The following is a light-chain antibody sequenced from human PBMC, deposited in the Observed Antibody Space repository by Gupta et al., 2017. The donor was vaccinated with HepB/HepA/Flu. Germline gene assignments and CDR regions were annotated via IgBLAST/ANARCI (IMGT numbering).Light chain of an antibody. V-gene: IGKV4-1*01. CDR1: QSLFYSSNNRNY. CDR2: WAS. Sequence: DIVMTQSPDSLAVSLGERATINCKSSQSLFYSSNNRNYLTWYQRRPGQPPKLLIYWASIRESGVPDRFSGSGSGTDFTLTISSLQAEDVAVYYCQQSYTTPLTFGGGTKVEIK. CDR3: QQSYTTPLT. J-gene: IGKJ4*01.